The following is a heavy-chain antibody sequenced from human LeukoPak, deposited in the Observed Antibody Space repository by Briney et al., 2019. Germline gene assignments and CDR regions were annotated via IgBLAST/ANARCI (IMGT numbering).Heavy chain of an antibody. D-gene: IGHD5-18*01. CDR1: GYTFNNYG. Sequence: ASVKVSCKASGYTFNNYGISWVRQAPGQGLEWMGWIGAYNGKTRYTQKFQGRVTMTTDTSTSTAYMELRSLRFDDTAVYYCATSRLPYYYYMDVWGKGTTVTVSS. CDR3: ATSRLPYYYYMDV. CDR2: IGAYNGKT. J-gene: IGHJ6*03. V-gene: IGHV1-18*01.